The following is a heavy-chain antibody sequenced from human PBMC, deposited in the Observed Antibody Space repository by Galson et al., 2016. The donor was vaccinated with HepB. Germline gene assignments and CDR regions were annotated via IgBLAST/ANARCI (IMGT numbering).Heavy chain of an antibody. D-gene: IGHD3-22*01. CDR3: APDYDSSGHFEAA. Sequence: SLRLSCAASRFPFKIYAMNWFRQAPGKGLEWVSLIANALNAENRHYADSVNGRFTISRDDANSFLYLHMSSLRVEDTAVYYCAPDYDSSGHFEAAWGQGTLVTVS. J-gene: IGHJ5*02. V-gene: IGHV3-23*01. CDR1: RFPFKIYA. CDR2: IANALNAENR.